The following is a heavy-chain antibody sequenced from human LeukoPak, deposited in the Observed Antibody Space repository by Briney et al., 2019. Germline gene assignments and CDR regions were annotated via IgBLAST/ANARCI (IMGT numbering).Heavy chain of an antibody. CDR1: GGSISSYY. CDR3: ARDYSSGPNDY. V-gene: IGHV4-59*01. CDR2: IYYSGST. Sequence: SETLSLTCTVSGGSISSYYWSWIRQPPGKGLEWIGYIYYSGSTNYNPSLKRRVTISVDTSKNKFSLKLSSVTAADTAVYYCARDYSSGPNDYWGQGTLVTVSS. D-gene: IGHD6-19*01. J-gene: IGHJ4*02.